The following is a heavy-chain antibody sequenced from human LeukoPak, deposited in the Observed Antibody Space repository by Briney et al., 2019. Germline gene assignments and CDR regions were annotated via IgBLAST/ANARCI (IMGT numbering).Heavy chain of an antibody. CDR3: ASGTKITGTSPFDY. D-gene: IGHD1-20*01. J-gene: IGHJ4*02. CDR1: GYTLTSYY. CDR2: INPNSGGT. V-gene: IGHV1-2*02. Sequence: GVSVKVSCKASGYTLTSYYMHWVRQAPGQGLEWMGWINPNSGGTNYAQKFQGRVTMTRDTSISTAYMELSRLRSDDTAVYYCASGTKITGTSPFDYWGQGTLVTVSS.